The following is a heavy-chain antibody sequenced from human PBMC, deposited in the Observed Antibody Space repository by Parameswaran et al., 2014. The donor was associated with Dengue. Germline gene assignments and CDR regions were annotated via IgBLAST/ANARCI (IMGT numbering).Heavy chain of an antibody. D-gene: IGHD1-26*01. V-gene: IGHV3-21*01. J-gene: IGHJ4*02. Sequence: VRQAPGKGLEWVSSISSSSSYIYYADSVKGRFTISRDNAKNSLYLQMNSLRAEDTAVYYCARDRSGSAGRLIDYWGQGTLVTVSS. CDR2: ISSSSSYI. CDR3: ARDRSGSAGRLIDY.